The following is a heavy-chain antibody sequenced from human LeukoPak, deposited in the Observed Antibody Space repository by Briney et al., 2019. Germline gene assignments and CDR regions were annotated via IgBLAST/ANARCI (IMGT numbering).Heavy chain of an antibody. CDR3: ARGDYDILTGSMDPNWFDP. D-gene: IGHD3-9*01. V-gene: IGHV1-69*06. J-gene: IGHJ5*02. CDR2: IIPIFGTA. Sequence: ASVKVSCKASGGTFSSYAINWVRQAPGQGLEWMGGIIPIFGTANYAQKFQGRVTITADKSTSTAYMELSSLRSEDTAVYYCARGDYDILTGSMDPNWFDPWGQGTLVTVSS. CDR1: GGTFSSYA.